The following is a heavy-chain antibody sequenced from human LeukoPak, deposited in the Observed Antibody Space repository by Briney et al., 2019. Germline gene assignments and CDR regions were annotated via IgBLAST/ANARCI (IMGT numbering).Heavy chain of an antibody. CDR1: GFTFSDYY. CDR3: ARDAPLSMVRGACFDY. Sequence: GGSLRLSCAASGFTFSDYYMSWIRQAPGKGLEWVSYISSSSSTIYYADSVKGRFTISRDNAKNSLYLQMNSLRAEDTAVYYCARDAPLSMVRGACFDYWGQGTLVTVSS. V-gene: IGHV3-11*04. J-gene: IGHJ4*02. CDR2: ISSSSSTI. D-gene: IGHD3-10*01.